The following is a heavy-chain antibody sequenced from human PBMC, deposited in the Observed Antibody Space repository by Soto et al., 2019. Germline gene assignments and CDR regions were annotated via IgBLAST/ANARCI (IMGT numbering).Heavy chain of an antibody. CDR1: GFTFSSYW. CDR3: ARDWAPYDFWSGYYPEGDYYYGMDV. D-gene: IGHD3-3*01. CDR2: IKQDGSQK. J-gene: IGHJ6*02. Sequence: GGSLRLSCAASGFTFSSYWMSWVRQAPGKGLEWVANIKQDGSQKYYVDSVKGRFTISRDNAKNSLYLKMNSLRAEDTAVYYCARDWAPYDFWSGYYPEGDYYYGMDVWGQGT. V-gene: IGHV3-7*01.